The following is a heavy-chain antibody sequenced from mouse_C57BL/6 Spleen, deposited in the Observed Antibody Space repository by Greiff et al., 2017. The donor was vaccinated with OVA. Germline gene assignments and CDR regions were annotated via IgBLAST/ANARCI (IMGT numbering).Heavy chain of an antibody. CDR2: IWSDGST. V-gene: IGHV2-6-1*01. Sequence: QVQLKESGPGLVAPSQRLSITCTVSGFSLTSYGVHWVRQPPGKGLEWLVVIWSDGSTTYNSALKSRLSISKDNSKSQVFLKMNSLQTDDTAMYYCARHDWEGWYFDVWGTGTTVTVSS. J-gene: IGHJ1*03. CDR3: ARHDWEGWYFDV. CDR1: GFSLTSYG. D-gene: IGHD4-1*01.